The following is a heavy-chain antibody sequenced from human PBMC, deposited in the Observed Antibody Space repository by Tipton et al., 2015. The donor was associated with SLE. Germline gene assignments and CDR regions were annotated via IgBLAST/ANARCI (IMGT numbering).Heavy chain of an antibody. D-gene: IGHD3-10*01. CDR3: ARGGVLGFHPSAFDI. CDR1: GGSISSYY. V-gene: IGHV4-59*01. J-gene: IGHJ3*02. CDR2: IYYSGSTSYSGST. Sequence: GSLRLSCTVSGGSISSYYWSWIRRPPGKGLEWIGYIYYSGSTSYSGSTNYNPSLKSRVTISLDTSKSQFSLKLSSVTAADTAVYYCARGGVLGFHPSAFDIWGQGTMVTVSS.